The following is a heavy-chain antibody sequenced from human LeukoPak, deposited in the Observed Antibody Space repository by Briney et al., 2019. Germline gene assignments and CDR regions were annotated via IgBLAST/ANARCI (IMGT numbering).Heavy chain of an antibody. V-gene: IGHV3-33*03. Sequence: GRSLRFSCAASRFSFSSYGMHWVRQAPGKGLEWVAVIWYDGSKTYYADSVKGRFTISRDNSKNTLYLQMNRLRDEDTALYFCARGPAGVRKPFDVWGQGTMVTVSS. CDR3: ARGPAGVRKPFDV. CDR2: IWYDGSKT. CDR1: RFSFSSYG. J-gene: IGHJ3*01. D-gene: IGHD1-14*01.